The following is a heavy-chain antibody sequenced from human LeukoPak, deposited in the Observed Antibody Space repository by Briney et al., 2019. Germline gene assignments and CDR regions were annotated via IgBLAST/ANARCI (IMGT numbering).Heavy chain of an antibody. CDR1: GFTVNSDY. J-gene: IGHJ2*01. D-gene: IGHD1-26*01. CDR3: ARSDYPTGFFDL. V-gene: IGHV3-66*01. CDR2: IYTGGGS. Sequence: GGSLRLSCAASGFTVNSDYMNWVRQAPGRGLEWVSVIYTGGGSYYADAVKGRFTISRDSSKNTLYLQMNSLRAEDTAVYYCARSDYPTGFFDLWGRGTLVTVSS.